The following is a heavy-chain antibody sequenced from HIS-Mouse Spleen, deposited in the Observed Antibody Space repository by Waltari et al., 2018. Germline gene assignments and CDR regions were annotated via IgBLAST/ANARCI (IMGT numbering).Heavy chain of an antibody. V-gene: IGHV4-59*01. Sequence: QVQLQESGPGLVKPSETLSLTCTVSGGSISSYYWSWIRQPPGKGLEWIGYYRGSTNYNPSRTSRVTISVDTSKNQFSLKLSSVTAADTAVYYCARASRDLLLPRYFDLWGRGTLVTVSS. CDR2: YYRGST. J-gene: IGHJ2*01. CDR3: ARASRDLLLPRYFDL. CDR1: GGSISSYY.